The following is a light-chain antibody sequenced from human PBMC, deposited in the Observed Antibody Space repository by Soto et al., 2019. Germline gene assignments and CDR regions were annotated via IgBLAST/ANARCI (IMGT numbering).Light chain of an antibody. CDR3: MQALQTSIT. CDR2: WGS. J-gene: IGKJ5*01. V-gene: IGKV2-28*01. CDR1: QGRLHRNGYNY. Sequence: IVMPPSPLSLPVTPGEPASISCRSSQGRLHRNGYNYLDWYLQKPGQSPQLLIYWGSNRAAGVPDRFSGSGAGTDFTLKISRVEAEDVGVYYCMQALQTSITFGQGTRLEI.